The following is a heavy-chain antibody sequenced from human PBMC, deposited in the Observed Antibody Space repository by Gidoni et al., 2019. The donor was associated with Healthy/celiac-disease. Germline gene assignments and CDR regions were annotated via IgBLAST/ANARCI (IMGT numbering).Heavy chain of an antibody. CDR3: AKDLRFLEWSDDAFDI. D-gene: IGHD3-3*01. CDR2: ISYDGRNK. Sequence: QVRLVESGGGVVQPGRSLRLSCAASGFTFSSYGMHWASQALGTWLEGVAVISYDGRNKYYADSVKGRYTISRDNSKNSLYLQMNSLRAEDTAVYYCAKDLRFLEWSDDAFDIWGQGTMVTVSS. CDR1: GFTFSSYG. J-gene: IGHJ3*02. V-gene: IGHV3-30*18.